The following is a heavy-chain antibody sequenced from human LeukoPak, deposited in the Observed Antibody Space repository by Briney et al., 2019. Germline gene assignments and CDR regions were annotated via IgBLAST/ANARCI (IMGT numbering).Heavy chain of an antibody. CDR3: ARDSTPYDSSGYCYDY. CDR2: IHSGGST. D-gene: IGHD3-22*01. J-gene: IGHJ4*02. CDR1: GFTVSSNY. Sequence: GGSLRLSCAASGFTVSSNYMSWVRQAPGKGLEWVSVIHSGGSTYYADSVKGRFTISRENAKNSLYLQMNSLRAEDTAVYYCARDSTPYDSSGYCYDYWGQGTLVTVSS. V-gene: IGHV3-53*01.